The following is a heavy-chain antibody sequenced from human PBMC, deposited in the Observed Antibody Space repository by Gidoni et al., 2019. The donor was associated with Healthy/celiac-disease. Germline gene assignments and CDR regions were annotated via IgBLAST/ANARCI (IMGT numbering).Heavy chain of an antibody. V-gene: IGHV4-59*01. CDR2: IYYSGST. Sequence: QVQLQESGPGLVKPSETLSLTCTVPGGSISSYYWSWIRQPPGKGLEWIGYIYYSGSTNYNPSLKSRVTISVDTSKNQFSLKLSSVTAADTAVYYCARTRLRSGAFDIWGQGTMVTVSS. J-gene: IGHJ3*02. CDR1: GGSISSYY. D-gene: IGHD4-17*01. CDR3: ARTRLRSGAFDI.